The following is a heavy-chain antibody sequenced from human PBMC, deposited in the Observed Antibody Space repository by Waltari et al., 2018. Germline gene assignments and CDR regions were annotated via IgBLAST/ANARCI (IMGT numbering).Heavy chain of an antibody. Sequence: QVQLQESGPGLVKPSETLSLTCTVSGGSISSYYWSWIRQPPGKGLEWIGYMYYSGSTNDNPSLKSRVTISVDTSKNQFSRKLSSVTAADTAVYYCARNRAGTTFDPWGQGTLVTVSS. CDR3: ARNRAGTTFDP. CDR1: GGSISSYY. CDR2: MYYSGST. D-gene: IGHD1-7*01. V-gene: IGHV4-59*01. J-gene: IGHJ5*02.